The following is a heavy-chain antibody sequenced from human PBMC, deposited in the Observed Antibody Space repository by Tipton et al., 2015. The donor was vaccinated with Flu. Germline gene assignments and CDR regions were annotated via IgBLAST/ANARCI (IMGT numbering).Heavy chain of an antibody. Sequence: LVQPSETLSLTCTVSGGSISSSSYYWGWIRQPPGKGLEWIGSIYYSGSTYYNPSLKSRVTISVDTSKNQFSLKLSSVTAADTAVYYCARVEWFDPWGQGTLVTVSS. V-gene: IGHV4-39*07. D-gene: IGHD5-24*01. J-gene: IGHJ5*02. CDR3: ARVEWFDP. CDR2: IYYSGST. CDR1: GGSISSSSYY.